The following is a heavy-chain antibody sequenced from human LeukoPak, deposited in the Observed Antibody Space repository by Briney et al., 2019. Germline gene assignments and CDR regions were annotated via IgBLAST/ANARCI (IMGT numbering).Heavy chain of an antibody. CDR2: FDREDGET. V-gene: IGHV1-24*01. J-gene: IGHJ4*02. D-gene: IGHD3-10*01. CDR1: GYTLTELS. Sequence: SVKVSCKVSGYTLTELSMHWVRQAPGKGLEWIGGFDREDGETIYARKFQGRGTMTEDTATHTAYMELSRLRSENTAVYYCATDVWFGESSFDYWGPGTLVTVSS. CDR3: ATDVWFGESSFDY.